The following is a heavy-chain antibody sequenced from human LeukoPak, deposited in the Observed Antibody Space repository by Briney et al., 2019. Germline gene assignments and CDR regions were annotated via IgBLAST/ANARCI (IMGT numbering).Heavy chain of an antibody. V-gene: IGHV3-30*04. CDR2: ISFDGSNK. D-gene: IGHD5-24*01. J-gene: IGHJ5*02. CDR1: GFTFSTYA. Sequence: PGGSLRLSCAASGFTFSTYAMHWVRQAPGKGLEWVALISFDGSNKYYADSVKGRFTISRDSSKNTLYLQMNSLRGEDTAVYYCATLIRDGYMPYNWFDPWGQGTLVTVSS. CDR3: ATLIRDGYMPYNWFDP.